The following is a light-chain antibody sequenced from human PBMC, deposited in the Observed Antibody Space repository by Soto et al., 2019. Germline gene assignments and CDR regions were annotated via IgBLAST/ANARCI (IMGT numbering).Light chain of an antibody. CDR2: AVT. J-gene: IGLJ1*01. CDR3: CAYAGISSYA. V-gene: IGLV2-23*02. CDR1: SSDVWSYDL. Sequence: QSVLTQPASVSGSPGQSITISCTGTSSDVWSYDLVSWYQQHPGKAPKLMIYAVTNRPSGVSNRFSGSKSGNPASLTLSGLQAEDEAYYYCCAYAGISSYAFGTGTKFTVL.